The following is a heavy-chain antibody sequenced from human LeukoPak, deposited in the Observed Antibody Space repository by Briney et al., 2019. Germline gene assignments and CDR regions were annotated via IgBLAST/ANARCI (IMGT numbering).Heavy chain of an antibody. V-gene: IGHV3-23*01. CDR3: AKRGVVIRVILVGFHKEAYYFDS. D-gene: IGHD3-22*01. J-gene: IGHJ4*02. Sequence: GGSLRLSCAVSGITLSNYAMSWVRQAPGKGLEWVAGISGSGGGANYADSVKGRFTISRDNPKNTLYLQMNNLRADDTAVYFCAKRGVVIRVILVGFHKEAYYFDSWGQGALVTVSS. CDR1: GITLSNYA. CDR2: ISGSGGGA.